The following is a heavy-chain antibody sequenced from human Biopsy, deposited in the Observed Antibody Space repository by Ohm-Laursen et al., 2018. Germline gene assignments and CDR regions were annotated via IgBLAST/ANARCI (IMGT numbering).Heavy chain of an antibody. Sequence: ASVKVSCKVSGDRFRELSIHWVRQAPGKGLEWMGGFDPEEGQRTYAQKFQGRVTMTEGTSEDTAYMEVRSLRSEDAAVYYCAADSENCGGDCYIYWGQGTQVTVSS. D-gene: IGHD2-21*02. V-gene: IGHV1-24*01. CDR3: AADSENCGGDCYIY. CDR2: FDPEEGQR. J-gene: IGHJ4*02. CDR1: GDRFRELS.